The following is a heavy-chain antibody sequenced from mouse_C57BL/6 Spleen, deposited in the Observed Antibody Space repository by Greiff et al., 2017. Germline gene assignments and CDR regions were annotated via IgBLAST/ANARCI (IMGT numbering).Heavy chain of an antibody. CDR2: IYPGGGYT. D-gene: IGHD2-2*01. V-gene: IGHV1-63*01. J-gene: IGHJ3*01. CDR1: GYTFTNYW. CDR3: ASYSDGYDRGFAY. Sequence: VQLQQSGAELVRPGTSVKMSCKASGYTFTNYWIGWAKQRPGHGLEWIGDIYPGGGYTNYNEKFKGKATLTADKSSSTAYMQFSSLTSEDSAIYYCASYSDGYDRGFAYWGQGTLVTVSA.